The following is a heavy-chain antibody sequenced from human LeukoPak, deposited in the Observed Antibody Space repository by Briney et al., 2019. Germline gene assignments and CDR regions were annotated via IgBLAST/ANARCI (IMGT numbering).Heavy chain of an antibody. CDR2: IYYSGST. CDR3: AKDRGYDWGDMDV. D-gene: IGHD5-12*01. V-gene: IGHV4-39*07. CDR1: GCSLGSSSNY. J-gene: IGHJ6*03. Sequence: SETLSLTCTVSGCSLGSSSNYWGWIRHPPGKGLEGVRKIYYSGSTSYNPSPKRRCTITRETSKNQVSMQVRSVTAAHTAVYYCAKDRGYDWGDMDVWGKGTTVTVSS.